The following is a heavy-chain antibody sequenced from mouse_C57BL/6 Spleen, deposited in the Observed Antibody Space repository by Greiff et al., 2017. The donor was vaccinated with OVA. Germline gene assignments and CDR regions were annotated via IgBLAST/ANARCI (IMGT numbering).Heavy chain of an antibody. CDR3: ARLYYDYDWGCDY. CDR2: ISSGGSYT. V-gene: IGHV5-6*02. Sequence: DVKLVESGGDLVKPGGSLKLSCAASGFTFSSYGMSWVRQTPDTRLEWVATISSGGSYTYYPDRVKGRFTISRDHAKNTLYLQMSSLKSEDTAMYYCARLYYDYDWGCDYWGQGTTLTVSS. CDR1: GFTFSSYG. D-gene: IGHD2-4*01. J-gene: IGHJ2*01.